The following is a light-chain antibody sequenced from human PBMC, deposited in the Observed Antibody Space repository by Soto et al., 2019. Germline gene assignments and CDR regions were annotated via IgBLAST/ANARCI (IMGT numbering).Light chain of an antibody. CDR2: AAS. V-gene: IGKV1-27*01. Sequence: DIQMTQSPSSLSASVGDRVTITCRASQGVSDYLAWYQQKPGKVPKLLIYAASTLQSGVPSRFSGSGSGTYFTLNISSLQPEDVATYYCQRYNNAPFTFGPGTKVDIK. J-gene: IGKJ3*01. CDR1: QGVSDY. CDR3: QRYNNAPFT.